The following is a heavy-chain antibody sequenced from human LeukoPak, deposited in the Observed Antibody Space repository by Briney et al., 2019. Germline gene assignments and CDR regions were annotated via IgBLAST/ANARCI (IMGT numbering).Heavy chain of an antibody. D-gene: IGHD3-22*01. CDR3: ARNYDSSGYYYDADAFDI. CDR2: ISSSSSYI. Sequence: KPGGSLGLSCAASGFTFSSYSMNLVRQAPGKGLELVSSISSSSSYIYYADSLKGRFTISRDNAKNSLYLQMNSQRAEGTAVYYFARNYDSSGYYYDADAFDIWGQGTMVTVSS. CDR1: GFTFSSYS. V-gene: IGHV3-21*01. J-gene: IGHJ3*02.